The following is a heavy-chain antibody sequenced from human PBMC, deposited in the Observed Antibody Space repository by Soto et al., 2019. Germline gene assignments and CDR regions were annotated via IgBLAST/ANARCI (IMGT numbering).Heavy chain of an antibody. Sequence: SETLSLTCAVYGGSFSGYQWTWIRQTPGKGLEWIGEINDSGNINYNPSLKSRVTILVDTAKKQIFLKLSSVTAADTAVYYCARGLILWFGELSRRGGYYYYMDVWGKGTSVTVSS. CDR3: ARGLILWFGELSRRGGYYYYMDV. D-gene: IGHD3-10*01. V-gene: IGHV4-34*01. CDR2: INDSGNI. J-gene: IGHJ6*03. CDR1: GGSFSGYQ.